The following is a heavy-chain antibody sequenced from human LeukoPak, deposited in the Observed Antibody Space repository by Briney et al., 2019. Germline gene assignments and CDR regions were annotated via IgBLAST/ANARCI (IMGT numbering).Heavy chain of an antibody. J-gene: IGHJ4*02. CDR2: INHSGST. V-gene: IGHV4-34*01. CDR3: ARGPTYYYDSSGYYRNDY. Sequence: SETLSLTCAVYGGSFSGYYWSWIRQPPGKGLEWIGEINHSGSTNYNPSLKSRVTISVDTSKSQFSLKLSSVTAADTAVYYCARGPTYYYDSSGYYRNDYWGQGTLVTVSS. D-gene: IGHD3-22*01. CDR1: GGSFSGYY.